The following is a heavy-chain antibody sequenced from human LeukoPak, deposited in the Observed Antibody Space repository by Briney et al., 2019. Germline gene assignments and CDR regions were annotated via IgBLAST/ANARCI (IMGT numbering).Heavy chain of an antibody. D-gene: IGHD2-2*02. CDR1: GYTFTSYG. V-gene: IGHV1-18*01. Sequence: GASVKVSCKASGYTFTSYGISWVRQAPGQGLEWMGWISAYNGNTNYAQKLQGRVTMTTDTSTSTAYMELRSLRSDDTAVYYCARDLDIVVVPAAIQGDAFDIWGQGTMVTVSS. CDR2: ISAYNGNT. CDR3: ARDLDIVVVPAAIQGDAFDI. J-gene: IGHJ3*02.